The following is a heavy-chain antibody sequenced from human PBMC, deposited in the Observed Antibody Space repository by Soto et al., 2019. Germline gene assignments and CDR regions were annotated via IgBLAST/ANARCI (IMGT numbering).Heavy chain of an antibody. Sequence: EVKLAQSGAEVKKPGEFLKISCQGFGYNFNIYWIAWVRQLPGKGLEWMGIIYRDDSETRYNPSFQGQVTISADKSISADYLQWISLEASDTAMYYCARARLHNYDTRYGRGSYFYGMDVWGQGTTVTVSS. CDR3: ARARLHNYDTRYGRGSYFYGMDV. CDR2: IYRDDSET. D-gene: IGHD3-22*01. CDR1: GYNFNIYW. V-gene: IGHV5-51*01. J-gene: IGHJ6*02.